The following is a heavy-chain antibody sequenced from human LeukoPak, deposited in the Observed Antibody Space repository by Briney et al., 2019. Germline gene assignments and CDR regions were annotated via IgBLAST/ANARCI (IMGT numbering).Heavy chain of an antibody. CDR2: IKYDGSEE. CDR3: ARDVYRSFDY. V-gene: IGHV3-7*01. D-gene: IGHD5/OR15-5a*01. Sequence: PGGSLRLSCVASGFTFSSSWMNWVRQAPGKGLEWVANIKYDGSEEYYVDSVKGRFTISRDNAQNSLYLQMNNLRAEDTAVYYCARDVYRSFDYWGQGTLVTVSS. CDR1: GFTFSSSW. J-gene: IGHJ4*02.